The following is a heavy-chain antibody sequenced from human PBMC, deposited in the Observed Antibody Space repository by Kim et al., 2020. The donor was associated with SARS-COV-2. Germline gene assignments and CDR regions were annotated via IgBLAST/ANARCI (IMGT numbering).Heavy chain of an antibody. Sequence: NRYTTDKAASVKGRFSISRDDSNNSLYLQMNSLKIEDTAVYYCARGAIGDYWGQGTLVTVSS. J-gene: IGHJ4*02. V-gene: IGHV3-72*01. D-gene: IGHD3-16*01. CDR2: NRYTT. CDR3: ARGAIGDY.